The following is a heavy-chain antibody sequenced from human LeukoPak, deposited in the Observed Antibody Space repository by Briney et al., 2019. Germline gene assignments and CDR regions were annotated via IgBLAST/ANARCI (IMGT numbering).Heavy chain of an antibody. CDR3: ARVRPAAKDYYYYMDV. V-gene: IGHV1-69*13. CDR1: GCTFSSYA. CDR2: IIPIFGTA. D-gene: IGHD2-2*01. Sequence: SVKVSCQASGCTFSSYAISWVRQAPGQGLEWMGGIIPIFGTANYAKKFQGRVTITADESTSTAYMEMSSLRSEETAVYYCARVRPAAKDYYYYMDVWGKGTTVTVSS. J-gene: IGHJ6*03.